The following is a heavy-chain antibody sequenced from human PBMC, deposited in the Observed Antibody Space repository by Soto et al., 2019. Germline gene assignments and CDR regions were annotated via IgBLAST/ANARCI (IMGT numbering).Heavy chain of an antibody. CDR3: ARDPMSGYDWPYYFHY. Sequence: GGSLRLSCAASGFTFDDYAMHWVRQAPGKGLEWVSSISWNSGSLGYADSVKGRFTISRDNAKNSLYLQMNSLRGEDTALYYCARDPMSGYDWPYYFHYWGQGALVTVSS. CDR1: GFTFDDYA. D-gene: IGHD5-12*01. CDR2: ISWNSGSL. V-gene: IGHV3-9*01. J-gene: IGHJ4*02.